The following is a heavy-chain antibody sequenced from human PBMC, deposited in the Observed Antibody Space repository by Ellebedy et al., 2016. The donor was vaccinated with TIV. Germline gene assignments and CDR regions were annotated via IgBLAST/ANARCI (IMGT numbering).Heavy chain of an antibody. CDR3: AIVLWATVARGVPFHYGMDV. J-gene: IGHJ6*02. V-gene: IGHV1-69*13. CDR2: FLPMFGTA. Sequence: ASVKVSCKAFGGTFSTYALNWVRQAPGQGLEWIGAFLPMFGTATSAQMFQGRVTITADDSMTPAYMDLRCLRSEDTAFYYCAIVLWATVARGVPFHYGMDVWGQGTTVTVTS. CDR1: GGTFSTYA. D-gene: IGHD3-10*01.